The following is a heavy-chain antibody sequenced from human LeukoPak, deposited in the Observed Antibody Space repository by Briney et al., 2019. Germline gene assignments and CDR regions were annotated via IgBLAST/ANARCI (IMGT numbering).Heavy chain of an antibody. CDR1: GFTSSDYY. CDR2: ISSRDTTI. V-gene: IGHV3-11*04. CDR3: ASSAARYSSGWMFLSGQRFDY. D-gene: IGHD6-19*01. J-gene: IGHJ4*02. Sequence: PGGSLRLSCAASGFTSSDYYMNWIRQAPGKGLEWVSYISSRDTTIYYADSVKGRFSISRDNAKNSLYLQMNSLRADDTAVYYCASSAARYSSGWMFLSGQRFDYWGQGTLVTVSS.